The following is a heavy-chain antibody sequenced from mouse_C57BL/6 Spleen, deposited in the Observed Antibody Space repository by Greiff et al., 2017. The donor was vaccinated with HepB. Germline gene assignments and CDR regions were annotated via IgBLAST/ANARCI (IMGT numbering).Heavy chain of an antibody. CDR3: TREGGAQALYDAMDY. J-gene: IGHJ4*01. D-gene: IGHD3-2*02. Sequence: EVKLVESGEGLVKPGGSLKLSCAASGFTFSSYAMSWVRQTPEKRLEWVAYISSGGDYIYYADTVKGRFTITSDNARNTLYLQMSSLKSEDTAMYYCTREGGAQALYDAMDYWGQGTSVTVAS. V-gene: IGHV5-9-1*02. CDR1: GFTFSSYA. CDR2: ISSGGDYI.